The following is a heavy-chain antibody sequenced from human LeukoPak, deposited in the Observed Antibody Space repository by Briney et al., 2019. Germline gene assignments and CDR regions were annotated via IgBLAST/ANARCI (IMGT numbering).Heavy chain of an antibody. J-gene: IGHJ6*02. CDR1: GGSISSYY. CDR2: IYYSGGT. V-gene: IGHV4-59*08. Sequence: SETLSLTCTVSGGSISSYYWSWIRQPPGKGLEWIGSIYYSGGTNYNLSLKSRVTISVDPSKIQFSLKLSSVTAADTAVYYCARHAFSVNDYYYYGMDVWGQGTTITVSS. CDR3: ARHAFSVNDYYYYGMDV. D-gene: IGHD3-3*02.